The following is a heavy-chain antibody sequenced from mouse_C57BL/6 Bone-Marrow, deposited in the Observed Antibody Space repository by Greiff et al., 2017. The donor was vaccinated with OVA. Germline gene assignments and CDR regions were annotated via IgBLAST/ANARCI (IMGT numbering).Heavy chain of an antibody. V-gene: IGHV2-2*01. J-gene: IGHJ2*01. D-gene: IGHD2-5*01. CDR3: ARGPYSKGDYFDY. Sequence: VKLVESGPGLVQPSQSLSITCTVSGFSLTSYGVHWVRQSPGKGLEWLGVIWSGGSTDYNAAFISRLSISKDNSKSQVFFKMNSLQADDTAIYYCARGPYSKGDYFDYWGQGTTLTVSS. CDR2: IWSGGST. CDR1: GFSLTSYG.